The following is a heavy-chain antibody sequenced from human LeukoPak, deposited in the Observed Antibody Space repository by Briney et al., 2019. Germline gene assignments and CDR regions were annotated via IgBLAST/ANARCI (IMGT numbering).Heavy chain of an antibody. D-gene: IGHD3-22*01. CDR1: GYTFTNFY. V-gene: IGHV1-46*01. CDR3: ARDGRTGAHYYDSSDYSRGPGFDV. J-gene: IGHJ3*01. Sequence: ASVKVSCKASGYTFTNFYIHWVRQAPGQGLEWMGMINPSGGSTRYVQKFQGGVTMTSYAQKFQGRVTMTTDTSTSTVYAELSSLRSEDTAVYYCARDGRTGAHYYDSSDYSRGPGFDVWGQGTMVTVSS. CDR2: INPSGGST.